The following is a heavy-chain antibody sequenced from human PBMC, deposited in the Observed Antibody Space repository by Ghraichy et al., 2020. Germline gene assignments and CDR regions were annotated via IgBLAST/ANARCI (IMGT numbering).Heavy chain of an antibody. CDR2: IDSGGSST. J-gene: IGHJ4*02. V-gene: IGHV3-74*01. CDR1: GFTFSSYG. D-gene: IGHD5-12*01. CDR3: AKGMTPTTPTYFDY. Sequence: GGSLRLSCAASGFTFSSYGMHWVRQAPGKGLVWVSRIDSGGSSTSYADSVKGRFTISRDNAKNTLYLQMNSLRAEDTAVYYCAKGMTPTTPTYFDYWGQGTLVTVTS.